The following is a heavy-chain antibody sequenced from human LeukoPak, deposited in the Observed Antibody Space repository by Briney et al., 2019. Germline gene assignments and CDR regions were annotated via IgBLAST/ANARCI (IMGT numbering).Heavy chain of an antibody. D-gene: IGHD4-17*01. Sequence: KPSETLSLTCTVSGGSISSYFWSWVRQSPGKGLEWIGEMIYGESTNYNPSLKSRVTMSIDTSKNQYSLKLSSVTAADTAVYYCARGGVGDRLSYWGQGTLVSVSS. CDR1: GGSISSYF. V-gene: IGHV4-34*01. CDR3: ARGGVGDRLSY. J-gene: IGHJ4*02. CDR2: MIYGEST.